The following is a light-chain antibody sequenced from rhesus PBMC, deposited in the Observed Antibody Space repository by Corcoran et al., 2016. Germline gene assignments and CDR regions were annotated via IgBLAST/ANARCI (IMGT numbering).Light chain of an antibody. CDR1: ANVNNY. Sequence: DIQMTQSPSSLSASVGDRVTITCRTSANVNNYLNWYQQQPGNTPKLLIYKASTLQSGVPSRFSGSGSGTDYTITISSLQSEDVATYYCQHNYGTPYSFGQGTKVEIK. J-gene: IGKJ2*01. CDR3: QHNYGTPYS. V-gene: IGKV1-74*01. CDR2: KAS.